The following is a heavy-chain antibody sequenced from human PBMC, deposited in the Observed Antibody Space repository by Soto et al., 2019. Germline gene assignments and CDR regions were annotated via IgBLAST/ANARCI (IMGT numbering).Heavy chain of an antibody. CDR3: ARAGHYDILTGYYAGDYYYGMDV. J-gene: IGHJ6*02. CDR2: IYSGGST. V-gene: IGHV3-53*01. CDR1: GFTVSSNY. Sequence: PGGSLRISCAASGFTVSSNYMSWVRQAPGKGLEWVSVIYSGGSTYYADSVKGRFTISRDNSKNTLYLQMNSLRAEDTAVYYCARAGHYDILTGYYAGDYYYGMDVWGQGTTVTVSS. D-gene: IGHD3-9*01.